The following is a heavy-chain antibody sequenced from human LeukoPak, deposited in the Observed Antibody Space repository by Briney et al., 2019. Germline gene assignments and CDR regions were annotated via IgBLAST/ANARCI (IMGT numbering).Heavy chain of an antibody. J-gene: IGHJ5*02. Sequence: SETLSLTCTVSGGSISSSSYYWGWIRQPPGKGLEWIGSIYYSGSTYYNPSLKSRVTISVDTSKNQFSLKLSSVTAADTAVYYCARGPAAGSFDPWGQGTLVTVSS. CDR2: IYYSGST. D-gene: IGHD2-2*01. V-gene: IGHV4-39*07. CDR3: ARGPAAGSFDP. CDR1: GGSISSSSYY.